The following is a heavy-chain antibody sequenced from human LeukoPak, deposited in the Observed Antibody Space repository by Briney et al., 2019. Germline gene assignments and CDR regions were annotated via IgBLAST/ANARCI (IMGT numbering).Heavy chain of an antibody. CDR3: AKGRGSGSYYSTYYYMDV. V-gene: IGHV3-23*01. D-gene: IGHD3-10*01. CDR2: ISGSGGST. CDR1: GFTFSSYA. Sequence: GGSLRLSCAASGFTFSSYAMSWVRQAPGKGLEWVSAISGSGGSTYYADSVKGRFTISRDNSKNTLYLQMNSLRAEDTAVYYCAKGRGSGSYYSTYYYMDVWGKRTTVTVSS. J-gene: IGHJ6*03.